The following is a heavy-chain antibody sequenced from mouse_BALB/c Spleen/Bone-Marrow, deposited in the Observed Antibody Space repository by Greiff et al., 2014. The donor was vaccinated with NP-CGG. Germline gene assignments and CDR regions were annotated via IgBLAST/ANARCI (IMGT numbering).Heavy chain of an antibody. Sequence: EVKLVESGGDLVKPGGSLKLSCAASGFTFRDFYLFWFRQTPEQRLEWVATISDGGTYTYYPDSVKGRFTISRDNAKNNLYLQMSSLKSEDTAMYYCARSGERYGAMDYWGQGTSVTVSS. D-gene: IGHD1-1*02. V-gene: IGHV5-4*02. J-gene: IGHJ4*01. CDR3: ARSGERYGAMDY. CDR2: ISDGGTYT. CDR1: GFTFRDFY.